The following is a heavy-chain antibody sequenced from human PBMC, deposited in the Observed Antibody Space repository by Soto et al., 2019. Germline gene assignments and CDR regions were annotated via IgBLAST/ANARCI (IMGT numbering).Heavy chain of an antibody. V-gene: IGHV1-69*13. CDR3: AREGSGYNF. Sequence: ASVKVSCKASGGTFSSFGISWVRQAPGQGLEWMGGIIPVFGRPNYAQRFQGRLTITADESTNTGYMELIDLRSEDTAVYYCAREGSGYNFWGQGTQVTVS. D-gene: IGHD5-12*01. CDR2: IIPVFGRP. CDR1: GGTFSSFG. J-gene: IGHJ1*01.